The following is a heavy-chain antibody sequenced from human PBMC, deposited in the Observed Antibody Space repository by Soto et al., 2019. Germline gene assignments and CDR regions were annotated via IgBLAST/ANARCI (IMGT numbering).Heavy chain of an antibody. Sequence: QVQLVQSGAEVKRPGSSVKVSCESSGDTFNSYVISWVRQAPGQGLEWMGGILPIIGVTHYAQKFQGRVTISALSSTGTAYIELTNLGFEDAALYYCARESLGAKGADHWGQGTLVTVSS. J-gene: IGHJ4*02. CDR3: ARESLGAKGADH. CDR2: ILPIIGVT. CDR1: GDTFNSYV. D-gene: IGHD3-16*01. V-gene: IGHV1-69*17.